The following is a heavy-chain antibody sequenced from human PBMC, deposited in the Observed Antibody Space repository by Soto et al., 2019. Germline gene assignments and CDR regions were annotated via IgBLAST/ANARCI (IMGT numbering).Heavy chain of an antibody. CDR3: ARGGNMTFIAAAGVRAYYFDY. V-gene: IGHV4-59*12. D-gene: IGHD6-13*01. CDR1: GGYISSYY. J-gene: IGHJ4*02. CDR2: MHHSGST. Sequence: SETLSLTCSVSGGYISSYYCSWFRQPPGKGLEWIGHMHHSGSTNYNPSLKSRVTISVDTSKNQFSLKLSSVTAADTAVYYCARGGNMTFIAAAGVRAYYFDYWGQGTLVTVSS.